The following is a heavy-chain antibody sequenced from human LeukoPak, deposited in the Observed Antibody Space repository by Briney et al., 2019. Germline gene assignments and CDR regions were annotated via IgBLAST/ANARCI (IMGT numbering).Heavy chain of an antibody. CDR2: IYYTGNT. Sequence: SETLSLTYTVSGVSISSSNSYWGWIRQPPGKGLEWIGSIYYTGNTYYNASLKSQVSISIDTSKNQFSLKLTSVTAADTSVYYCARQTGSGLFILPGGQGTLVTVSS. V-gene: IGHV4-39*01. J-gene: IGHJ4*02. CDR3: ARQTGSGLFILP. D-gene: IGHD3/OR15-3a*01. CDR1: GVSISSSNSY.